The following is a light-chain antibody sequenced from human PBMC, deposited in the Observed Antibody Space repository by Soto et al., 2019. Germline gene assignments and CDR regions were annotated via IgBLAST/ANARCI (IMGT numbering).Light chain of an antibody. J-gene: IGLJ1*01. CDR2: DVA. CDR1: SSDVGGSNF. V-gene: IGLV2-14*03. Sequence: QSVLTQPASVSDSPGQSITISCTGTSSDVGGSNFVSWYQQHPGKPPKLIIYDVANRPSGVSNRFSGSKSGSTAPLIISRLQTEDEADYYCVSYTSRTTYVFRTGTKVTVL. CDR3: VSYTSRTTYV.